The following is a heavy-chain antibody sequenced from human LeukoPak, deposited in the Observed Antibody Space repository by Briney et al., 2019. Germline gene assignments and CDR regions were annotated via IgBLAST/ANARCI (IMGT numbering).Heavy chain of an antibody. Sequence: ASVKVSCKASGYTFTSCGISWVRQAPGQGLEWMGWISAYNGNTNYAQNFQGRVTMTRDTSITTAYMELTSLRSDDTAVYYCARDLFYSVSGTYYNVGRVFNYWGQGTLVTVPS. CDR1: GYTFTSCG. V-gene: IGHV1-18*01. CDR3: ARDLFYSVSGTYYNVGRVFNY. CDR2: ISAYNGNT. J-gene: IGHJ4*02. D-gene: IGHD3-10*01.